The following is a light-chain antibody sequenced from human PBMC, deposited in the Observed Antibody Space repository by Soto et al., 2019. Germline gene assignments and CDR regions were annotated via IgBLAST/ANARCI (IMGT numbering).Light chain of an antibody. V-gene: IGKV3-20*01. CDR3: QQCATSPLT. CDR2: DAS. CDR1: QSVSNNY. J-gene: IGKJ1*01. Sequence: EIVLTQSPGTLSLSPGQRSTLSCRARQSVSNNYVAWYQQKPGQAPRLLIYDASSRATGIPDRFSGSGSGTDFTLTISRLELEDFALYYCQQCATSPLTFGQGTRVDIK.